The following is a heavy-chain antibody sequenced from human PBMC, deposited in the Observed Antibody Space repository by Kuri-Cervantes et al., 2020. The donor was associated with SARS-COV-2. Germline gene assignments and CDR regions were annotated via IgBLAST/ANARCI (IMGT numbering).Heavy chain of an antibody. Sequence: ESLKISCTVSGASISSSTYYWGWIRQSPGKGLEWLGSIYESGDTYYSSSLKSRLSLSVDTSKNQFSLKLSSVTAADTAVYYCARQAPLQQLALDYWGQGTLVTVSS. CDR3: ARQAPLQQLALDY. CDR2: IYESGDT. CDR1: GASISSSTYY. J-gene: IGHJ4*02. V-gene: IGHV4-39*01. D-gene: IGHD6-13*01.